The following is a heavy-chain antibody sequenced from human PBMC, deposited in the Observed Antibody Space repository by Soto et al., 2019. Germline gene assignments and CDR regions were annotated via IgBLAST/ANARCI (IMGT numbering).Heavy chain of an antibody. CDR1: GYTFSTYA. J-gene: IGHJ4*02. CDR2: INAGNGNT. D-gene: IGHD6-13*01. V-gene: IGHV1-3*01. CDR3: ASGPGGSSWYYFDY. Sequence: ASVKVSCKASGYTFSTYAMHWVRHAPGQRLEWVGWINAGNGNTKYSQKFQGRVTISRDTSASTAYMEVSSLRSEDTSVYYCASGPGGSSWYYFDYCGQGTLVTVSS.